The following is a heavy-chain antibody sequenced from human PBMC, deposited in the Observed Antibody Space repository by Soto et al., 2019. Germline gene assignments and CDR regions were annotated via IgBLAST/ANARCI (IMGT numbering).Heavy chain of an antibody. Sequence: QVQLQQWGAGLLKPSETLSLTCAVYGGSFTGYKWTWIRQSPGKGLEWIGEIDHTGSTNFNPSLQSRVTISVDTSKNQFSLGLISVTAADTALYYCARGSMIRGYHWAQGTLVTVSS. CDR1: GGSFTGYK. CDR3: ARGSMIRGYH. J-gene: IGHJ4*02. D-gene: IGHD3-10*01. CDR2: IDHTGST. V-gene: IGHV4-34*01.